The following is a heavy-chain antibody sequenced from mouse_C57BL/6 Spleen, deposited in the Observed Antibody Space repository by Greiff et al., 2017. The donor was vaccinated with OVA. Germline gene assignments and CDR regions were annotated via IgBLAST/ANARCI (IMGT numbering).Heavy chain of an antibody. D-gene: IGHD3-2*02. CDR2: FHPYNDDT. CDR1: GYTFTTYP. Sequence: QVQLKESGAELVKPGASVKMSCKASGYTFTTYPIEWMKQNHGKSLEWIGNFHPYNDDTKYNEKFKGKATLTVEKSSSTVYLELSRLTSDDSAVYYCARTVDSSGYGPFAYWGQGTLVTVSA. CDR3: ARTVDSSGYGPFAY. V-gene: IGHV1-47*01. J-gene: IGHJ3*01.